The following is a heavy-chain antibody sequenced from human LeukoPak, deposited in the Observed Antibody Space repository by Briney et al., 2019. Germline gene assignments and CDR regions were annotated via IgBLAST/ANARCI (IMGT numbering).Heavy chain of an antibody. Sequence: ASVKVSCKASGYTFTGYGISWVRQAPGQGLEWMGWISAYNGNTNYAQKLQGRVTMTTDTSTSTAYMELRSLRSDDTAVYYCARDLDPGGSGDYFDYWGQGTLVTVSS. CDR3: ARDLDPGGSGDYFDY. D-gene: IGHD3-10*01. CDR1: GYTFTGYG. J-gene: IGHJ4*02. CDR2: ISAYNGNT. V-gene: IGHV1-18*01.